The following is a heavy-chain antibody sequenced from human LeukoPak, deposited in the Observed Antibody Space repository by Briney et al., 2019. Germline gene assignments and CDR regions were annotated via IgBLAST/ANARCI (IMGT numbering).Heavy chain of an antibody. CDR1: GFTFSDYY. J-gene: IGHJ4*02. D-gene: IGHD6-19*01. V-gene: IGHV3-11*01. CDR3: TRGSGWYRN. Sequence: GGSLRLSCAASGFTFSDYYINWIRQAPGKGLEWVSHISSSGRLMQYADSVKGRFTITRDNAQNFMSLQMNSLKPEDTAVYYCTRGSGWYRNWGQGTLVTVSS. CDR2: ISSSGRLM.